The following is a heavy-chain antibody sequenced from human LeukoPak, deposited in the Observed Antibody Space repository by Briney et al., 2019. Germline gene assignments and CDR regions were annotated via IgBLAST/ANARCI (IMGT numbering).Heavy chain of an antibody. Sequence: SETLSLTCTVSGGSISGSSYYWGWIRQPPGKGLEWIGSSYYSGSSYYNPSLKSRVTISVDTSKNQFSLRLSSVTAADTAVYYCARQDERVVVVPAAKQPWFDPWGQGTLVTVSS. CDR1: GGSISGSSYY. J-gene: IGHJ5*02. CDR3: ARQDERVVVVPAAKQPWFDP. CDR2: SYYSGSS. D-gene: IGHD2-2*01. V-gene: IGHV4-39*01.